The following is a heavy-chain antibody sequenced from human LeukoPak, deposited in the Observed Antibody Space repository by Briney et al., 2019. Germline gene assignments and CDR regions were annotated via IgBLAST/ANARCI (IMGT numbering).Heavy chain of an antibody. Sequence: HPGGSLRLSCAGSGFLFSSYVMRWVRQAPGKGLEWVAAISHDETYKYYADAPRGRVTISRDNSKNTLYLQMHSLRADDTAIYYCARDRDLLLYDYWGQGTLVTVSS. V-gene: IGHV3-33*01. D-gene: IGHD3-9*01. CDR2: ISHDETYK. J-gene: IGHJ4*02. CDR3: ARDRDLLLYDY. CDR1: GFLFSSYV.